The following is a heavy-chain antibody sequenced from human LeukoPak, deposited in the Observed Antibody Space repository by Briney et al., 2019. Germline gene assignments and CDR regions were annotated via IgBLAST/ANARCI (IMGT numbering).Heavy chain of an antibody. D-gene: IGHD3-22*01. V-gene: IGHV3-21*01. Sequence: GGSLRLSCAASEFTFSSFSMNWVRQAPGKGLEWVSSISSSSSYIYYADSVKGRFTISRDNAKNSLYLQMNSLRAEDTAVYYCARSSYYYDSSGYYGASDAFDIWGQGTMVTVSS. CDR1: EFTFSSFS. CDR3: ARSSYYYDSSGYYGASDAFDI. J-gene: IGHJ3*02. CDR2: ISSSSSYI.